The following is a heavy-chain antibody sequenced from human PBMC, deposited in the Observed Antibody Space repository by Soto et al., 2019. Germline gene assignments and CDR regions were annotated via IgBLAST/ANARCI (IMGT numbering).Heavy chain of an antibody. CDR1: GGSISISTSYY. CDR3: ARVGTLNWLDP. CDR2: IYYDGTT. J-gene: IGHJ5*02. Sequence: QLHLQESGPGLVKPSETLSLTCAVSGGSISISTSYYWAWTRQPPGKGLEWIGRIYYDGTTYYNPSFKSRVTLSVDTSKNQFSLKLTSVTASDTAVYYCARVGTLNWLDPWGQGTLVTVSS. V-gene: IGHV4-39*01.